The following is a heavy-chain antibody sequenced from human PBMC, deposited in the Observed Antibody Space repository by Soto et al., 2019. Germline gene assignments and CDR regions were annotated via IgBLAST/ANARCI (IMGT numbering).Heavy chain of an antibody. J-gene: IGHJ4*03. Sequence: WGSLRLSCAASGFTFSSFAMAWVRQAPGKGPEWVSSISRSGTFTYYADSVKGRFTISRDKTKNTVLLQMSSLRADDPAIYYCAKSAVRRAEIGCFDYWGQGTLVTVSS. V-gene: IGHV3-23*01. CDR3: AKSAVRRAEIGCFDY. CDR2: ISRSGTFT. D-gene: IGHD6-13*01. CDR1: GFTFSSFA.